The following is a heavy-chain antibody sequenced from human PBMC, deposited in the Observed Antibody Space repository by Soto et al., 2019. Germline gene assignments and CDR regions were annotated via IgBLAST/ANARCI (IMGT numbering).Heavy chain of an antibody. CDR1: GFTFSSYA. CDR3: ARGFRARPARGYYGMDV. CDR2: ISYDGSNK. Sequence: GGSLRLSCAASGFTFSSYAMHWVRQAPGKGLEWVAVISYDGSNKYYADSVKGRFTISRDDSKNTLYLQMNSLRAEDTAVYYCARGFRARPARGYYGMDVWGQGTTVTVSS. V-gene: IGHV3-30-3*01. J-gene: IGHJ6*02. D-gene: IGHD3-10*01.